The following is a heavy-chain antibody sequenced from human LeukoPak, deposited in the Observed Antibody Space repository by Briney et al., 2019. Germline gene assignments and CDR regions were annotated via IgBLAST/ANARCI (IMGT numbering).Heavy chain of an antibody. D-gene: IGHD2-21*02. CDR2: ISAYNGNT. CDR3: ARSSVVTAMVHLDY. CDR1: GYTFSSHG. J-gene: IGHJ4*02. Sequence: ASVKVSCKASGYTFSSHGVSWVRQAPGQGLEWMGWISAYNGNTNYAQKFQGRVTMTTDTSTSTAYMELRSLRSEDTAVYYCARSSVVTAMVHLDYWGQGTLVTVSS. V-gene: IGHV1-18*01.